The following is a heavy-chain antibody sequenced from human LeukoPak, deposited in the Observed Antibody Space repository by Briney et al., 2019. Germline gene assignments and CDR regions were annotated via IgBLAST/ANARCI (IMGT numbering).Heavy chain of an antibody. CDR3: ARVVPAAYSYGMDV. J-gene: IGHJ6*02. CDR1: GGSFSGYY. V-gene: IGHV4-34*09. CDR2: IYYSGST. D-gene: IGHD2-2*01. Sequence: SETLSLTCAVYGGSFSGYYWSWIRQPPGKGLEWIGYIYYSGSTYYNPSLKSRVTISVDTSKNQFSLKLSSVTAADTAVYYCARVVPAAYSYGMDVWGQGTTVTVSS.